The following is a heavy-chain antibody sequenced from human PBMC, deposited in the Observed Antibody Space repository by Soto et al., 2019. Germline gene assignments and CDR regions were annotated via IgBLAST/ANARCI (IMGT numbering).Heavy chain of an antibody. D-gene: IGHD3-9*01. Sequence: GASVKVSCKASGYTFTSYGISWVRQAPGQGLEWMGWISAYNGNTNYAQKLQGRVTMTTDTSTSTAYMELSSLRSDDTAVYYCARDGDVILADYYRHEYYCMDVWGQGTTVTVSS. V-gene: IGHV1-18*01. CDR3: ARDGDVILADYYRHEYYCMDV. J-gene: IGHJ6*02. CDR2: ISAYNGNT. CDR1: GYTFTSYG.